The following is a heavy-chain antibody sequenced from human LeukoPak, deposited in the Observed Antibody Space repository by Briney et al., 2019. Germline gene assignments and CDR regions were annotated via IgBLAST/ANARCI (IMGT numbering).Heavy chain of an antibody. D-gene: IGHD3-22*01. Sequence: GASVKVSCKASGYTFTSYYMHWARQAPGQGLEWMGIINPSGGSTSYAQKFQGRVTMTRDTSTSTVYMELSSLRSEDTAVYYCARVTTAGYYDSSGYSGTFDYWGQGTLVTVSS. CDR1: GYTFTSYY. CDR2: INPSGGST. V-gene: IGHV1-46*01. CDR3: ARVTTAGYYDSSGYSGTFDY. J-gene: IGHJ4*02.